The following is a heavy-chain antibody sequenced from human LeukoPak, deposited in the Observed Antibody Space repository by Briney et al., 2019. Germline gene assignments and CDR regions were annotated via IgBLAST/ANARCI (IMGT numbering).Heavy chain of an antibody. D-gene: IGHD2-15*01. J-gene: IGHJ4*02. CDR3: ARDSVRRVVVAATRGELDY. Sequence: GASVKVSCKASGYSFTSYSMHWVRQAPGQGLEWMGIINPSGVTTYAQKFQGRVTMTRDTSTSTVYMELSSLRSEDTAVYYCARDSVRRVVVAATRGELDYWGQGTRVTVSS. CDR1: GYSFTSYS. V-gene: IGHV1-46*01. CDR2: INPSGVT.